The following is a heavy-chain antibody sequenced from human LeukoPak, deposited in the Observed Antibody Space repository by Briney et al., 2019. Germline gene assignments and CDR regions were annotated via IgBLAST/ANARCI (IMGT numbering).Heavy chain of an antibody. D-gene: IGHD6-19*01. CDR1: GGSISSSSYY. CDR2: IYYSGST. V-gene: IGHV4-39*02. Sequence: PSETLPLTCTVSGGSISSSSYYWGWIRQPPGKGLEWIGSIYYSGSTYYNPSLKSRVTISVDTSKSLFSLKLSSVTAADTAVYYCARGINGAKWLVPYYFDYWGHGTLVTVSS. J-gene: IGHJ4*01. CDR3: ARGINGAKWLVPYYFDY.